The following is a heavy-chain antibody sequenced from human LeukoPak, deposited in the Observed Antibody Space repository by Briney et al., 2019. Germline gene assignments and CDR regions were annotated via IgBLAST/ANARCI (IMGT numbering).Heavy chain of an antibody. D-gene: IGHD3-16*02. CDR3: STDYIWGNYRFTFDY. Sequence: GGSLRLSCAASGFTFSTYAVTWVRQAPGKGLEWVATISASARTTYYAVSVKGRFTISRDNSKNMLYLQMNSLRAEDTAIYYCSTDYIWGNYRFTFDYWGQGTLVTVSS. CDR1: GFTFSTYA. J-gene: IGHJ4*02. CDR2: ISASARTT. V-gene: IGHV3-23*01.